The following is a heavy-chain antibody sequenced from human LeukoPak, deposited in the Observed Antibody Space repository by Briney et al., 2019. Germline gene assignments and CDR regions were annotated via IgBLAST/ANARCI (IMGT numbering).Heavy chain of an antibody. CDR2: MNPNSGNT. V-gene: IGHV1-8*01. D-gene: IGHD2-2*01. J-gene: IGHJ5*02. CDR3: ARGAAMRGWFDP. CDR1: GYTFTSYD. Sequence: ASVKVSCKASGYTFTSYDINWLRQATGQGLEWMGWMNPNSGNTGYAQKFQGRVTMTRNTSISTAYMELSSLRSEDTAVYYCARGAAMRGWFDPWGQGTLVTVSS.